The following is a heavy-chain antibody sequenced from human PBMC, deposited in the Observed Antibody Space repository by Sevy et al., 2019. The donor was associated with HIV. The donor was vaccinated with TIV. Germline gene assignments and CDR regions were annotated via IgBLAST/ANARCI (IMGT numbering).Heavy chain of an antibody. CDR1: GFTFSSYW. J-gene: IGHJ6*02. CDR3: ARDVTSNYDYIWGSYPIYYGMDV. V-gene: IGHV3-7*03. CDR2: IKQDGSEK. D-gene: IGHD3-16*02. Sequence: GGYLRLSCAASGFTFSSYWMSWVRQAPGKGLEWVANIKQDGSEKYYVDSVKGRFTNSRDNAKNSLYLQMNSLRAEDTAVYYCARDVTSNYDYIWGSYPIYYGMDVWGQGTTVIVSS.